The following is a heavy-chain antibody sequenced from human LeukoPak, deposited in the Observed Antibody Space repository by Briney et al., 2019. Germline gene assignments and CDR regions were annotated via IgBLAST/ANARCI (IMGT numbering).Heavy chain of an antibody. CDR1: GIAVSDTY. CDR2: IYATGNT. D-gene: IGHD5/OR15-5a*01. J-gene: IGHJ4*02. Sequence: GGSLRLSCAASGIAVSDTYMTWVRQAPGKGLEWISVIYATGNTYYADSVKGRFTISRDNSKNTVYLQMNSLRPEDTAVYYCVREDVILSEGDYFDYWGQGTLVAVSS. CDR3: VREDVILSEGDYFDY. V-gene: IGHV3-66*01.